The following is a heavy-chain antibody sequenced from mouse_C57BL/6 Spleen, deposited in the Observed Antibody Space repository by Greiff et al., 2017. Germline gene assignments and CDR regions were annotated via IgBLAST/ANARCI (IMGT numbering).Heavy chain of an antibody. CDR2: IDPSDSET. Sequence: QVQLQQPGAELVRPGSSVKLSCKASGYTFTSYWMHWVKQRPIQGLEWIGNIDPSDSETHYNQKFKDKATLTVDKSSSTAYMKLSSLTSEDSAVYYCARRGYYGSSIWYFDVWGTGTTVTVSS. J-gene: IGHJ1*03. CDR1: GYTFTSYW. D-gene: IGHD1-1*01. V-gene: IGHV1-52*01. CDR3: ARRGYYGSSIWYFDV.